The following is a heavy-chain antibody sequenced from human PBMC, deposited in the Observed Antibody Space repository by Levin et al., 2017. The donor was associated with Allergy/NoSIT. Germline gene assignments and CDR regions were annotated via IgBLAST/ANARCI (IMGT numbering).Heavy chain of an antibody. CDR3: ARDRKGRHSGWFDP. J-gene: IGHJ5*02. Sequence: ASETLSLTCTVSGGSISSGGYYWSWIRQHPGKGLEWIGYIYYSGSTYYNPSLKSRVTISVDTSKNQFSLKLSSVTAADTAVYYCARDRKGRHSGWFDPWGQGTLVTVSS. D-gene: IGHD1-14*01. CDR1: GGSISSGGYY. V-gene: IGHV4-31*03. CDR2: IYYSGST.